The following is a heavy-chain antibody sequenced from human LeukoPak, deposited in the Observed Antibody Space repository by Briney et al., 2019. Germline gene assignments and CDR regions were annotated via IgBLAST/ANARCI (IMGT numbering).Heavy chain of an antibody. J-gene: IGHJ4*02. D-gene: IGHD3-22*01. Sequence: ASVKVSCKASGYTFTRHYLHWVRQAPGQGLEWMGWISAYNGNTNYAQKLQGRVTMTTDTSTSTAYMELRSLRSDDTAVYYCARYYDSSGYYYYDYWGQGTLVTVSS. CDR1: GYTFTRHY. CDR3: ARYYDSSGYYYYDY. CDR2: ISAYNGNT. V-gene: IGHV1-18*04.